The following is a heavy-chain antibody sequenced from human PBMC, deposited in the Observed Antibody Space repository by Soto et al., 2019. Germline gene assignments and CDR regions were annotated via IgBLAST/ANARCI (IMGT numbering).Heavy chain of an antibody. CDR1: GDSVSINSAA. CDR2: TYYSSKWYN. V-gene: IGHV6-1*01. D-gene: IGHD2-2*02. Sequence: SPTLSLTWAISGDSVSINSAAWNWIRQSPSRGLEWLGSTYYSSKWYNDYAVSVKSRITINPDTSKNQFSLQLNSVTAADTAVYYCARVRPYTAYWFDPWGQGTLVTVSS. J-gene: IGHJ5*02. CDR3: ARVRPYTAYWFDP.